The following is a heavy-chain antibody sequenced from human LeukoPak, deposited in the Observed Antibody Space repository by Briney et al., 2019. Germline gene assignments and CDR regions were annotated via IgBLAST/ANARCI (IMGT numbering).Heavy chain of an antibody. CDR2: INHSGST. D-gene: IGHD3-10*01. J-gene: IGHJ5*02. CDR3: ARSGSGSLNWFDP. Sequence: SETLSLTCAVYGGSFSGYYGSWIRQPPGKGLEWIGEINHSGSTNYNPSLKSRGTISVDTSKNQFSLKLSSVTAADTAVYYCARSGSGSLNWFDPWGQGTLVTVSS. V-gene: IGHV4-34*01. CDR1: GGSFSGYY.